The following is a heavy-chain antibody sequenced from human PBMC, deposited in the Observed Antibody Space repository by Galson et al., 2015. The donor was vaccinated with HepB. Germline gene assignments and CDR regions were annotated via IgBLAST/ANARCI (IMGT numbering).Heavy chain of an antibody. V-gene: IGHV3-7*02. J-gene: IGHJ6*03. CDR2: IKQDGSEK. CDR3: ARYSGYDAYYYYYMDI. D-gene: IGHD5-12*01. Sequence: SLRLSCAASGFTFSGSAMHWVRQASGKGLEWVGNIKQDGSEKYYVDSVKGRFTISRDNAKNSLYLQMNSLRAEDTAVYYCARYSGYDAYYYYYMDIWGKGTTFTVSS. CDR1: GFTFSGSA.